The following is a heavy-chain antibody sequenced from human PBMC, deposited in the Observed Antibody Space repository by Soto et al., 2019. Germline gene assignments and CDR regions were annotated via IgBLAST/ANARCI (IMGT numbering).Heavy chain of an antibody. J-gene: IGHJ4*02. CDR1: GFSVSNNH. CDR2: IYSGGYT. D-gene: IGHD4-4*01. Sequence: GGSLRLSCAASGFSVSNNHMNWVRQAPGKGLEWVSLIYSGGYTYYADSVKGRFTISRDNSKNTLFLQMDSLRVEATAVYFCAKETVGPFDYWGQGAMVTVSS. CDR3: AKETVGPFDY. V-gene: IGHV3-53*01.